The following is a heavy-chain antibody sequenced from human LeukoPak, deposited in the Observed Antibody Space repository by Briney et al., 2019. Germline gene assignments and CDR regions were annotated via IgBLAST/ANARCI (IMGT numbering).Heavy chain of an antibody. Sequence: SETLSLPCTVSGGPISSYYWRWIRQPPGKGLEGLGYNYYWGSTNYNPSLKSRVTISVDTSKNQFSLKLSSVTAADTAMYYCARHSMYSKSSGYNLWGQGTLVTVSS. D-gene: IGHD6-19*01. CDR1: GGPISSYY. CDR3: ARHSMYSKSSGYNL. J-gene: IGHJ1*01. V-gene: IGHV4-59*01. CDR2: NYYWGST.